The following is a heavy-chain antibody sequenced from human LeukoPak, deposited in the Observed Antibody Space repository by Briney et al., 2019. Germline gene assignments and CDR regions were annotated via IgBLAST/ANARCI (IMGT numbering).Heavy chain of an antibody. V-gene: IGHV3-7*03. Sequence: GGSLRLSCAASGFTFSSYWMSWVRQAPGKGPEWVANIKQDGSEKYYVDSVKGRFTISRDNAKNSLYLQMNSLRAGGTAKYYCAKIPYEYNTGWYAAFDIWGQGTMVTVSS. CDR1: GFTFSSYW. J-gene: IGHJ3*02. CDR2: IKQDGSEK. D-gene: IGHD6-19*01. CDR3: AKIPYEYNTGWYAAFDI.